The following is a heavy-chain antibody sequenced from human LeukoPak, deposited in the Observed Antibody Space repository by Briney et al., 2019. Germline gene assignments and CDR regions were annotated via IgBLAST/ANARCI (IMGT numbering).Heavy chain of an antibody. V-gene: IGHV3-49*03. Sequence: PGGSLRLSCTASGFTFGDYAMSWFRQAPGKGLEWVGFIRSKAYGGTTEYAASVKGRFTISRDDSKSIAYLQMNSLKTEDTAVYYCTSGSSGWYVPWFDPWGQGTLVTVSS. CDR1: GFTFGDYA. CDR2: IRSKAYGGTT. J-gene: IGHJ5*02. D-gene: IGHD6-19*01. CDR3: TSGSSGWYVPWFDP.